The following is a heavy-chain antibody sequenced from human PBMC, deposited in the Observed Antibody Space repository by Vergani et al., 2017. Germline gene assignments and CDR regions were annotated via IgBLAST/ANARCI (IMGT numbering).Heavy chain of an antibody. V-gene: IGHV4-59*01. CDR2: IYYSGST. D-gene: IGHD2-15*01. J-gene: IGHJ4*02. Sequence: QVQLQESGPGLVKPSETLSLTCTVSGGSISSYYWSWIRQPPGKGLEWIGYIYYSGSTNYNPSLKSRVTISVDTSKNQFSLKLSSVTAADTAVYYCADIVVGSSSYWGQGTLVTVSS. CDR1: GGSISSYY. CDR3: ADIVVGSSSY.